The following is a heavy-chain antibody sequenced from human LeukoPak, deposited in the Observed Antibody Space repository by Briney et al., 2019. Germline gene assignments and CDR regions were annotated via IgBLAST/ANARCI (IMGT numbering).Heavy chain of an antibody. CDR2: INHSGST. V-gene: IGHV4-34*01. D-gene: IGHD3-10*01. CDR1: GASISSYY. Sequence: SETLSLTCTVSGASISSYYWSWIRQPPGKGLEWIGEINHSGSTNYNPSLKSRVTISVDTSKNQFSLKLSSVTAADTAVYYCARVYYYGSGTFDYWGQGTLVTVSS. CDR3: ARVYYYGSGTFDY. J-gene: IGHJ4*02.